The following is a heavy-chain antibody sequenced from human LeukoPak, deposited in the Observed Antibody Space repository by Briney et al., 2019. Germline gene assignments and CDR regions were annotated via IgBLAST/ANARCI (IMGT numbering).Heavy chain of an antibody. V-gene: IGHV1-8*01. D-gene: IGHD3-16*01. CDR1: GYTFTSYD. CDR2: MNPNSGNT. J-gene: IGHJ5*02. CDR3: ARTGIWGCGFDP. Sequence: ASVKVSCKPSGYTFTSYDINWVRQATGQGLEWMGWMNPNSGNTGYAQKFQGRVTMTRNTSISTAYMELSSLRSEDTAVYYCARTGIWGCGFDPWGQGTLVTVSS.